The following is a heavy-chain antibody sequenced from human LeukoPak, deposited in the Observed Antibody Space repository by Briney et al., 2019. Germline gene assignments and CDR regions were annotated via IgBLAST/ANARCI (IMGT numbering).Heavy chain of an antibody. CDR1: GFTFTISA. D-gene: IGHD3-22*01. J-gene: IGHJ4*02. CDR3: AAAVYDSSGYRDY. V-gene: IGHV1-58*01. Sequence: ASVKVSCKASGFTFTISAVQWVRQARGQRLEWIGWIVVGSGNTNYAQKFQERVTITRDMSTSTAYMELSSLRSEDMAVYYCAAAVYDSSGYRDYWGQGTLVTVSS. CDR2: IVVGSGNT.